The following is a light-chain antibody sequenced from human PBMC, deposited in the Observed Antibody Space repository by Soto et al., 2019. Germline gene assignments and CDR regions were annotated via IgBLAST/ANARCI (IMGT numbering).Light chain of an antibody. CDR1: QSVSSSY. CDR3: QQYGSSPWT. CDR2: GAS. V-gene: IGKV3-20*01. J-gene: IGKJ1*01. Sequence: EIVLTQSPGTLSLSPGERAILSCTASQSVSSSYLAWYQQKPGQAPRLLLYGASNRATGIPDRFSGSGSGTDFTLTISRLEPEDFAVYYCQQYGSSPWTFGQGTKVEIK.